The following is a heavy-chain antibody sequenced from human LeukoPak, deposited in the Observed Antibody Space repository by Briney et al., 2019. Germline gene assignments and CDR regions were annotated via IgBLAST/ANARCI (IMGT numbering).Heavy chain of an antibody. D-gene: IGHD6-19*01. CDR3: AKPISGGLAVTADWFHP. CDR2: INANSGTT. CDR1: GFAFSVYA. V-gene: IGHV3-23*01. Sequence: GGTLRLSCEASGFAFSVYAMSWLRQPPGKGLEWVSTINANSGTTSYAASVRGRFTISRDNSKNALYLQLTTLRADDTATYYCAKPISGGLAVTADWFHPWGQGTLVVVSS. J-gene: IGHJ5*01.